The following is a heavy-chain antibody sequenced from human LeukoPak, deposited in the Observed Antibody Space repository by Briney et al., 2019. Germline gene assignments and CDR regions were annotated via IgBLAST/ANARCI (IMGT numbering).Heavy chain of an antibody. D-gene: IGHD3/OR15-3a*01. CDR3: ARAPRLDFGLDY. J-gene: IGHJ4*02. V-gene: IGHV4-59*01. Sequence: PSETLSLTCTVSGGSISSYYWNWIRQPPGKGLEWIGYIYYSGSTNYNPSLKSRATISIDTSKNLFSLRLSSVTAADTAVYYCARAPRLDFGLDYWGQGTLVTVSS. CDR1: GGSISSYY. CDR2: IYYSGST.